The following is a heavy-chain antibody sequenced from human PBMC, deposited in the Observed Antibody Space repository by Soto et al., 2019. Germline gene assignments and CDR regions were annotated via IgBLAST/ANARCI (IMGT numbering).Heavy chain of an antibody. CDR2: ITSSGGTM. CDR1: GFTFSSYE. Sequence: GGSVRLSCAASGFTFSSYEMDWVRQAPGKGLEWVAHITSSGGTMYADSVRGRFTISRDNADNSLYLQMNSLRAEDTAVYYCTKEKSVMYSGYDAFDTWGRGTMVTVS. J-gene: IGHJ3*02. CDR3: TKEKSVMYSGYDAFDT. V-gene: IGHV3-48*03. D-gene: IGHD5-12*01.